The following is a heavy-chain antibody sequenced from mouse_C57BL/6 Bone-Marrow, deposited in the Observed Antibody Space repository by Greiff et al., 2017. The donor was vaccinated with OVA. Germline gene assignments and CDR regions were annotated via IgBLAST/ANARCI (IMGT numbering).Heavy chain of an antibody. CDR3: ARGLATLYYFDY. Sequence: VQLQQPGAELVKPGASVKLSCKASGYTFTSYWMHWVKQRPGQGLEWIGMIHPNSGSTNYNEKFKSKATLTVDKSSSTAYMQLSSLTSEDSAVDYCARGLATLYYFDYWGQGTTLTVSS. V-gene: IGHV1-64*01. CDR2: IHPNSGST. J-gene: IGHJ2*01. CDR1: GYTFTSYW. D-gene: IGHD6-1*01.